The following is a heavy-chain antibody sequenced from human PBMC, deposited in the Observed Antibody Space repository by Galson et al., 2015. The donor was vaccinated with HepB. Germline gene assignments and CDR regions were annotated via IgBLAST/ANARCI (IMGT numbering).Heavy chain of an antibody. J-gene: IGHJ6*02. CDR1: GYTFISYA. D-gene: IGHD1-14*01. CDR3: ARTGYYYYGLDV. V-gene: IGHV1-3*01. CDR2: INAGNGNT. Sequence: SGYTFISYAMHWVRQAPGQRLEWMGWINAGNGNTKYSQKFQGRVTITRDTSASAAYMELSSLRSEDTAVYYCARTGYYYYGLDVWGQGTTVTVSS.